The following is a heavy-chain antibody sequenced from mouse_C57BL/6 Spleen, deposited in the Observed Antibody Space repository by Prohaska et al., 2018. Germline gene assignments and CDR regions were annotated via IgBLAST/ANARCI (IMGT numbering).Heavy chain of an antibody. J-gene: IGHJ1*03. D-gene: IGHD4-1*01. CDR2: INLDSSTI. CDR1: GIDFSRYW. Sequence: EVKLLQSGGGLVQPGGSLKLSCAASGIDFSRYWMSWVRRAPEKGLEWIGDINLDSSTINYAPSLNDKFIISRDNAKNTLYLQMIKVRSEDTALYYCASPNWDWYFDVWGTGTTVTVSS. V-gene: IGHV4-1*01. CDR3: ASPNWDWYFDV.